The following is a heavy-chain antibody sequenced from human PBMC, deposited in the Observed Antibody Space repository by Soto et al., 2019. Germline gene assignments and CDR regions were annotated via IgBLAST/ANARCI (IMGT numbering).Heavy chain of an antibody. Sequence: GGSLRLSCTASGFAFSQYGMGWVRQAPGKGLEWVSSIRSFDYRTNYADSVKGRFTISRDNSKSTLSLQMNSLRAEDTAVYYCAKDVESGWYEAFDYWGPGTLVTVSS. CDR1: GFAFSQYG. CDR3: AKDVESGWYEAFDY. D-gene: IGHD6-19*01. V-gene: IGHV3-23*01. J-gene: IGHJ4*02. CDR2: IRSFDYRT.